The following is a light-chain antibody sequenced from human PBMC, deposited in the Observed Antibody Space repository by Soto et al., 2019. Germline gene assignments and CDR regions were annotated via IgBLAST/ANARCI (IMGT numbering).Light chain of an antibody. J-gene: IGKJ1*01. CDR2: DAS. V-gene: IGKV3-11*01. CDR3: HQRGSWPRGT. CDR1: QSVSSY. Sequence: ENVLTQPPATLSLYPRETASLSCRASQSVSSYLAWYQQKPGQAPRLLIYDASNRATGIPARFSGSGSGTDFTLTISSLEPEDFAVYYCHQRGSWPRGTFGQGTKVDI.